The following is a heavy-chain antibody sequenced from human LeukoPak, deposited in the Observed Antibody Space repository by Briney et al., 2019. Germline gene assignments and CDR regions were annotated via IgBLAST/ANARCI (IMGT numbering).Heavy chain of an antibody. CDR3: AKDSDGYYYDSSGEGYFDY. CDR2: ISGSGGST. CDR1: GFTFDDYA. Sequence: GRSLRLSCAASGFTFDDYAMHWVRHAPGKGLEWVSAISGSGGSTYYADSVKGRFTISRDNSKNTLYLQMNSLRAADTAVYYCAKDSDGYYYDSSGEGYFDYWGQGTLVTVSS. V-gene: IGHV3-23*01. D-gene: IGHD3-22*01. J-gene: IGHJ4*02.